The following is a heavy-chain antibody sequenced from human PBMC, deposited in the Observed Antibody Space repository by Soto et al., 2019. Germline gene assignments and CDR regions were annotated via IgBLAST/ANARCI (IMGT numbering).Heavy chain of an antibody. D-gene: IGHD6-19*01. J-gene: IGHJ6*03. CDR2: ISAYNGNT. CDR3: ARDRGVARRVAGNTHYYYYLDV. V-gene: IGHV1-18*01. CDR1: GYSFTNYG. Sequence: QDQLVQSGVEVKKPGASVKVSCKASGYSFTNYGITWVRQAPGPGFEWMGWISAYNGNTNYAQKFQGRVTMTTDASTSTAYLELRSPRSDDAAVYYCARDRGVARRVAGNTHYYYYLDVWGKGTTVTVSS.